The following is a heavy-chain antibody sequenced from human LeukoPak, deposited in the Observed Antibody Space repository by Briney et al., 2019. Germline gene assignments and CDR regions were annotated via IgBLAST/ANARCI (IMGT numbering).Heavy chain of an antibody. J-gene: IGHJ4*01. Sequence: PGGSLRLPCPASGFSSESFAMHWVRQAPGKGLEYVSAISNTGGSTYHADSVKGRFTVSRDNSKNTLYLQMSSLRAEDTAIYYCIRDDSYYYDSGEFPHWSQGALVTVSS. CDR2: ISNTGGST. CDR1: GFSSESFA. V-gene: IGHV3-64D*09. CDR3: IRDDSYYYDSGEFPH. D-gene: IGHD3-22*01.